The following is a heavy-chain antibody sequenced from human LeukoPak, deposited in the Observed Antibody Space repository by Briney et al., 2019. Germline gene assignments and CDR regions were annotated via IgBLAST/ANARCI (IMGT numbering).Heavy chain of an antibody. V-gene: IGHV3-23*01. CDR2: ISGSGGST. J-gene: IGHJ4*02. CDR3: AKVGYCSGGSCLQN. CDR1: GFTYSSYG. D-gene: IGHD2-15*01. Sequence: GGSLRLSCAASGFTYSSYGMSWVRQAPGKGLEWVSAISGSGGSTYYADSVKGRFTISRDNSKNTLYLQMNSLRAEDTAVYYCAKVGYCSGGSCLQNWGQGTLVTVSS.